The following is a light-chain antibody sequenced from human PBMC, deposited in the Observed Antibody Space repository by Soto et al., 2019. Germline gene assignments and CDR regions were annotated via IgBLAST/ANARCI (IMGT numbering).Light chain of an antibody. J-gene: IGKJ1*01. Sequence: EIVLTQSPGTLSLSPGERATLSCRASQSVGAGYLAWYQHKPGRAPRLLIYGASTRATGIPARFSGSGSGTEFTLTISSLQSEDFAVYYCHQYNNWPPWTFGQGTKVEIK. CDR3: HQYNNWPPWT. CDR2: GAS. CDR1: QSVGAGY. V-gene: IGKV3-15*01.